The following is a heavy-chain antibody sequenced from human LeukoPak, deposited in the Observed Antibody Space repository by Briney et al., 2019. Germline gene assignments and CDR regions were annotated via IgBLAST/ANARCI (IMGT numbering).Heavy chain of an antibody. V-gene: IGHV3-48*03. J-gene: IGHJ4*02. CDR1: GFTFSSYE. CDR3: AKELGLLMVYDFDY. CDR2: ISSSGSTI. Sequence: GGSLRLSCAASGFTFSSYEMNWVRQAPGKGLEWVSYISSSGSTIYYADSVKGRFTISRDNSKNTLYLQMNSLRAEDTAVYYCAKELGLLMVYDFDYWGQGTLVTVSS. D-gene: IGHD2-8*01.